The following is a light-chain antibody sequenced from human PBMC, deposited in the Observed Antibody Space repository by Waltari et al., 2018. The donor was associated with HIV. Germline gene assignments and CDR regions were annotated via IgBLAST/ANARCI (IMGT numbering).Light chain of an antibody. CDR3: SSYTSSSTLV. Sequence: LTQPASVSGSPGQSITISCTGTSSDVGGYNYVSWYQQHPGKAPKLMIYDVSKRPSGVSNRFSGSKSGNTASLTISGLQAEEEADYYCSSYTSSSTLVFGGGTKLTVL. V-gene: IGLV2-14*01. J-gene: IGLJ2*01. CDR1: SSDVGGYNY. CDR2: DVS.